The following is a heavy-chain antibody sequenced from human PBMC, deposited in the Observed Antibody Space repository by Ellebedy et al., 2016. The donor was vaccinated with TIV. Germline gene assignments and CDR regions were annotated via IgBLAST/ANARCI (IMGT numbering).Heavy chain of an antibody. D-gene: IGHD6-13*01. J-gene: IGHJ6*02. CDR3: AKGAAAALLDV. V-gene: IGHV3-23*01. Sequence: GESLKISCAASGFTFSSYAMSWVRQAPGKGLEWVSTISGSGGSTYFADSVRGRFTISRDNSKNTLYLQMNSLRADDTAVYYCAKGAAAALLDVWGLGTTVTVSS. CDR1: GFTFSSYA. CDR2: ISGSGGST.